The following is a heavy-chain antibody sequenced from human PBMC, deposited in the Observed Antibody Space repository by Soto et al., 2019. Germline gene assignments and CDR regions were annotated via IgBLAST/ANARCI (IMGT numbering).Heavy chain of an antibody. D-gene: IGHD6-13*01. V-gene: IGHV3-30*18. CDR3: AKCPGVAAAGHPFDP. CDR1: GFRFSDYG. Sequence: QEQLVESGGGVVQPGRSLRLSCAASGFRFSDYGLHWVRQAPGKGPEWVAVISYDGSNKYYADSVKGRFTISRDNSKNTVYLHMNSLRDEDTALYYCAKCPGVAAAGHPFDPWGQGTLVTVSS. J-gene: IGHJ5*02. CDR2: ISYDGSNK.